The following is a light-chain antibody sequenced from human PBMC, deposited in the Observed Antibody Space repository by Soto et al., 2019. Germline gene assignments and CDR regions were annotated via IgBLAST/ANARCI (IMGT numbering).Light chain of an antibody. Sequence: QSALTQPASVSGFPGQSIAISCTGTSSDVGAYNYVSWYQQHPGKVPKLVIYDVTNRPSGVSDRFSGSKSGNTASLTISGLQAEDEADYYCSSYTSNTTPYVFGTGTKVTVL. V-gene: IGLV2-14*01. CDR1: SSDVGAYNY. J-gene: IGLJ1*01. CDR2: DVT. CDR3: SSYTSNTTPYV.